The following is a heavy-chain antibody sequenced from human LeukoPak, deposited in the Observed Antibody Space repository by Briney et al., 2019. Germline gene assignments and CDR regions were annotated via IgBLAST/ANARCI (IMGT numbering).Heavy chain of an antibody. J-gene: IGHJ4*02. D-gene: IGHD5-18*01. CDR1: GFSFDDYA. CDR2: ISWNSDSI. Sequence: GGSLRLSCAASGFSFDDYAMHWVRQAPGKGLEWVSGISWNSDSIGYADSVKGRFTISRDNAKNSLYLQMNSLRADDTAVYYCARDRRLQLWSPAGFDYWGQGTLVTASS. V-gene: IGHV3-9*01. CDR3: ARDRRLQLWSPAGFDY.